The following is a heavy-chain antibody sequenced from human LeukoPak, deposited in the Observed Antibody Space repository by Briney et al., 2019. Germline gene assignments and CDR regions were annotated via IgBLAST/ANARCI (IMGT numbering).Heavy chain of an antibody. CDR1: GGSVSSGTYY. V-gene: IGHV4-61*01. Sequence: PSETLSLTCTVSGGSVSSGTYYWSWIRQPPGKGLEWIGYIYYSGSTNYNPSLKSRVTISVDTSKNQFSLKLSSVTAADTAVYYCARGTYYYGSGSYFYWGQGTLVTVSS. J-gene: IGHJ4*02. D-gene: IGHD3-10*01. CDR2: IYYSGST. CDR3: ARGTYYYGSGSYFY.